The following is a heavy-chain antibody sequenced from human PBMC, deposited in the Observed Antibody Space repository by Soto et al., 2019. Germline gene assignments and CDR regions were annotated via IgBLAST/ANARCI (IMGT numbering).Heavy chain of an antibody. Sequence: SETLSLTCTVSGGSISSYYWGWIRRPPGKGLEWIGSIYYSGSTYYNPSLKSRVTISVDTSKNQFSLKLSSVTATDTAVYYCARRWGYSFDYWGQGTLVTVSS. CDR1: GGSISSYY. CDR2: IYYSGST. CDR3: ARRWGYSFDY. V-gene: IGHV4-39*01. J-gene: IGHJ4*02. D-gene: IGHD7-27*01.